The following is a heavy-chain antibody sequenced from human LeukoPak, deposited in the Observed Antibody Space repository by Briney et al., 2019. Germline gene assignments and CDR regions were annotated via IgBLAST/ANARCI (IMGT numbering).Heavy chain of an antibody. CDR3: AKSGAQYCTGGSCYFDY. D-gene: IGHD2-15*01. CDR2: ISYEGSTK. V-gene: IGHV3-30*18. J-gene: IGHJ4*02. CDR1: GFTFSSYG. Sequence: GGSLRLSCVASGFTFSSYGMHWVRQAPGKGLEWVAIISYEGSTKYYADSVKGRFTISRDNSKNTLYLQMNGLSAEDTAIYYCAKSGAQYCTGGSCYFDYWGQGTLVTVSS.